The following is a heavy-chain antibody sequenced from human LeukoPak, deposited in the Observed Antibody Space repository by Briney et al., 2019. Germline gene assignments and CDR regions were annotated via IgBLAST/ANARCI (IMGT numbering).Heavy chain of an antibody. J-gene: IGHJ4*02. CDR2: ISGYNGNT. Sequence: ASVKVSCKASGYNFSNYGISWVRQAPGQGLEWMGWISGYNGNTNYAQKFQGRVTMTTDTSTSTAYMELRSLRSDDTAVYYCARDCGYQCLFDYWGQGTLVTVSS. CDR1: GYNFSNYG. CDR3: ARDCGYQCLFDY. V-gene: IGHV1-18*01. D-gene: IGHD5-12*01.